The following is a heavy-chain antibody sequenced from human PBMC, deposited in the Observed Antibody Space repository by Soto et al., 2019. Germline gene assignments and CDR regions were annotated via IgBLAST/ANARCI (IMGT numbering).Heavy chain of an antibody. CDR3: GKVADSGHSTVDR. CDR2: IRSNSSYT. V-gene: IGHV3-21*01. CDR1: GCAFSSYS. J-gene: IGHJ5*02. Sequence: PGGSVRLCGAACGCAFSSYSMNWVRQAPGKGLEWVSYIRSNSSYTAYADSVKGRFTISRDSAKNSLYLQMDSLRVEDTAVYYCGKVADSGHSTVDRWGQGTLVTVPS. D-gene: IGHD3-22*01.